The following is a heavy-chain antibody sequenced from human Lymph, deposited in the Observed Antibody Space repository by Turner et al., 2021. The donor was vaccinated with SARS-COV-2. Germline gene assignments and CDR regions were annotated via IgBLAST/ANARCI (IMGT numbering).Heavy chain of an antibody. Sequence: VQLQESGPGLVRPSETLSPTCAVSGGSISSYYWSWIRQPPGKGLEWIGYIHYSGSTNYNLSLKSRVTISVDTSKNQFSLKLSSVTAADTAVYYCAGHGFSGWYGGGMDVWGQGTTVTVSS. CDR3: AGHGFSGWYGGGMDV. CDR1: GGSISSYY. J-gene: IGHJ6*02. D-gene: IGHD6-19*01. CDR2: IHYSGST. V-gene: IGHV4-59*08.